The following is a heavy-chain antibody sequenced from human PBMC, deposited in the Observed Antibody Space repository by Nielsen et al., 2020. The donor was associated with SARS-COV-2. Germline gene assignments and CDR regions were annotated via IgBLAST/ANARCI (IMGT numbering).Heavy chain of an antibody. V-gene: IGHV1-18*04. Sequence: ASVKVSCKASGDTFISYSISWVRQAPGQGLEWMGWISGNSDSAKYVKKFLGRVIMTTDTSTSTAYLEVRSLRSDDTAVYYCASPAPPSGFNWFDPWGQGTLVTVSS. D-gene: IGHD3-22*01. CDR1: GDTFISYS. CDR3: ASPAPPSGFNWFDP. J-gene: IGHJ5*02. CDR2: ISGNSDSA.